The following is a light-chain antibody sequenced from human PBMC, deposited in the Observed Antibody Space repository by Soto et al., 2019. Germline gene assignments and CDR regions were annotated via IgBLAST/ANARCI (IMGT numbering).Light chain of an antibody. Sequence: EIVMTQSPVTLSVSPGERATLSCRASHSVSTNLAWYQQKPGQAPRLLIYDASNRATGIPARFSGGGSGTEFTLTIASLQSEDFAIYYCQQYNHWPRMLSFGGGTKVDI. CDR1: HSVSTN. CDR2: DAS. V-gene: IGKV3D-15*01. J-gene: IGKJ4*01. CDR3: QQYNHWPRMLS.